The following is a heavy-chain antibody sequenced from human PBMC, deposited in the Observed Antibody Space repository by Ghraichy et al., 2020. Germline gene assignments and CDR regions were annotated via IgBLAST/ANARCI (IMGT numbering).Heavy chain of an antibody. J-gene: IGHJ4*02. D-gene: IGHD2-15*01. CDR2: ISGSGGST. CDR3: ARKRGRRAAPHYYFDY. CDR1: GFTCSSYA. Sequence: GGSLRLSCAASGFTCSSYAMSWVRQAPGKGLEWVSAISGSGGSTYYADSVKGRFTISRDNSKNTLYLQMNSLRAEDTAVYYCARKRGRRAAPHYYFDYWGQGTLVTVSS. V-gene: IGHV3-23*01.